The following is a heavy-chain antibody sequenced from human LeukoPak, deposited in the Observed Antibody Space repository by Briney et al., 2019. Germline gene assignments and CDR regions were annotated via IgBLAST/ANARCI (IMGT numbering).Heavy chain of an antibody. Sequence: GGSLRLSCAASGFTFSSYAMHWVRQAPGKGLEWVAVISYDGSNKYYADSVNGRFTISRDNSKNTLYLQMNSLRAEDTAVYYCARDRRAPVRGYFDYWAREPWSPSPQ. CDR3: ARDRRAPVRGYFDY. D-gene: IGHD1-26*01. V-gene: IGHV3-30*01. CDR1: GFTFSSYA. J-gene: IGHJ4*02. CDR2: ISYDGSNK.